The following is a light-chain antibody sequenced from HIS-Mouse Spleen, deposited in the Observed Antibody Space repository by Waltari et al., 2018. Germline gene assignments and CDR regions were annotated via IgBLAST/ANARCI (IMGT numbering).Light chain of an antibody. V-gene: IGLV3-10*01. CDR3: YSTDSSGNHRV. CDR2: EDS. CDR1: ALPKKY. J-gene: IGLJ2*01. Sequence: SYELTQPPPLSVSPGQTARIPCPGGALPKKYASWYQQKSGQAPVLVIYEDSKRPSGIPERFSGSSSGTMATLTISGAQVEDEADYYCYSTDSSGNHRVFGGGTKLTVL.